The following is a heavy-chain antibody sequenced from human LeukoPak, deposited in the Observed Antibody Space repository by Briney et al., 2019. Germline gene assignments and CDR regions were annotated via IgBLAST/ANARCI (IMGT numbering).Heavy chain of an antibody. D-gene: IGHD3-22*01. Sequence: GGSLRLSCAASGFTFSSYAMSWVRQAPGKGLEWVSAISGSGGSTYYADSVKGRFTISRDNSKNSLYLQMNSLRAEDTAVYYCTKFDYYDSSGYYNKVLDAFDIWGQGTMVTVSS. V-gene: IGHV3-23*01. J-gene: IGHJ3*02. CDR2: ISGSGGST. CDR3: TKFDYYDSSGYYNKVLDAFDI. CDR1: GFTFSSYA.